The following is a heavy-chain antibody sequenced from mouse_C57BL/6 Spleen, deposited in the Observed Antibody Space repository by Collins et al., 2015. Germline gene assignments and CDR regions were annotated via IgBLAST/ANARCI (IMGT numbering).Heavy chain of an antibody. J-gene: IGHJ2*01. CDR3: VRNWVYFDY. CDR1: GYSITSDYA. V-gene: IGHV3-2*02. D-gene: IGHD4-1*01. CDR2: INYSGST. Sequence: DAQLQESGPGLVKPSQSLSLTCTVTGYSITSDYAWNWIRQFPGNKLEWMGYINYSGSTTYNPSLKSRISIIRDTSKNQFFLQLNSVTTEDTATYYCVRNWVYFDYWGQGTTLTVSS.